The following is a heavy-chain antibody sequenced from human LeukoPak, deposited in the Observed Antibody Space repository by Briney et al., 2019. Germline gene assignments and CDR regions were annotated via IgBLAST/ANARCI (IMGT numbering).Heavy chain of an antibody. Sequence: GESLKISCQGSGYSFTSYWISWVRQMPGKGLEWMGIIYPGDSDTRYSPSFQGQVTISAVKSISTAYLQWSSLKASDTAMYYCARRDSSGWYYFDYWGQGTLVTVSS. V-gene: IGHV5-51*01. D-gene: IGHD6-19*01. J-gene: IGHJ4*02. CDR3: ARRDSSGWYYFDY. CDR1: GYSFTSYW. CDR2: IYPGDSDT.